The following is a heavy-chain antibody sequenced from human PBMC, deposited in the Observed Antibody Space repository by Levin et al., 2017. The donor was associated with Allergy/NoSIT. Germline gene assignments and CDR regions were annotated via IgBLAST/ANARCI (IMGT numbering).Heavy chain of an antibody. D-gene: IGHD3-10*01. V-gene: IGHV4-31*03. CDR1: GGSISSGGYY. CDR3: ARRVTMVRGVIIRSPWFDP. J-gene: IGHJ5*02. CDR2: IYYSGST. Sequence: PSETLSLTCTVSGGSISSGGYYWSWIRQHPGKGLEWIGYIYYSGSTYYNPSLKSRVTISVDTSKNQFSLKLSSVTAADTAVYYCARRVTMVRGVIIRSPWFDPWGQGTLVTVSS.